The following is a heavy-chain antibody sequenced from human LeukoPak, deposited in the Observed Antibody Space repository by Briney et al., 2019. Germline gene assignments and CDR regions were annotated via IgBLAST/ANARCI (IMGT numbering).Heavy chain of an antibody. J-gene: IGHJ4*02. D-gene: IGHD3-16*02. CDR2: ITSSSNTI. V-gene: IGHV3-48*01. CDR1: GFTFDTYA. CDR3: AREGIIWGTYRYFDY. Sequence: GGSLRLSCAASGFTFDTYAMNWVRQAPGKGLEWLSYITSSSNTISYADSGKGRFTISRDNAKKSMNLQMNSLRAEDTAVYYCAREGIIWGTYRYFDYWGQGTLVTVSS.